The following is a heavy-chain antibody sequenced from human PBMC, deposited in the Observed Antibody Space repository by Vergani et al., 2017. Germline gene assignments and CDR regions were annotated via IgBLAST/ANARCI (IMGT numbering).Heavy chain of an antibody. CDR3: ARDAVRLGELSFVYYYYMDV. CDR2: INPNSGGT. Sequence: QVQLVQSEAEVKKPGASVKVSCKASGYTFTGYYMHWVRQAPGQGLEWMGWINPNSGGTNYAQKFQGRVTMTWDTSISTAYMELSRLRSDDTAVYYCARDAVRLGELSFVYYYYMDVWGKGTTVTVSS. CDR1: GYTFTGYY. D-gene: IGHD3-16*02. J-gene: IGHJ6*03. V-gene: IGHV1-2*02.